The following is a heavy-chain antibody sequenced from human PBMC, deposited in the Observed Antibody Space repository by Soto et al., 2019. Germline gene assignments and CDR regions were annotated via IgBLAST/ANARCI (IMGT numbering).Heavy chain of an antibody. CDR1: GFTFSSYA. CDR3: ARDRVSSSSYYYYGMDV. CDR2: ISYDGSNK. D-gene: IGHD6-6*01. V-gene: IGHV3-30-3*01. Sequence: QVQLVASGGGVVQPGRSLRLSCAASGFTFSSYAMHWVRQAPGKGLEWVAGISYDGSNKYYADSVKGRFTISRDNSKNTLYLQMNSLRAEDTAVYYCARDRVSSSSYYYYGMDVWGQGTTVTVSS. J-gene: IGHJ6*02.